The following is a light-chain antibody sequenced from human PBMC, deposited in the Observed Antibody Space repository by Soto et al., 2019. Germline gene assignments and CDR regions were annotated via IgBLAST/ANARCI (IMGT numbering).Light chain of an antibody. CDR1: QSVSSY. Sequence: EIVLTQSPATLSLSPGERATLSCRASQSVSSYLAWYQQKPGQAPRLLIYDASNRATGIPARFSGSGSGTDFTLTISSLEPEDFAVYYCQQRGNFGGGTKVETK. CDR3: QQRGN. V-gene: IGKV3-11*01. J-gene: IGKJ4*01. CDR2: DAS.